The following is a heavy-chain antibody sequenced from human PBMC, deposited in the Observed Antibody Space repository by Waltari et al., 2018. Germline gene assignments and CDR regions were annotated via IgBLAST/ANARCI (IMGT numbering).Heavy chain of an antibody. D-gene: IGHD4-4*01. CDR1: GYSFTTHW. CDR2: IDPGDSDT. CDR3: VRRRNYPGAAMDV. V-gene: IGHV5-51*01. J-gene: IGHJ6*02. Sequence: EVQLVQSGAEVKKPGESLNISCKDSGYSFTTHWIGWVRQMPGKGLEWMGIIDPGDSDTRYSPSFQGQVTISADRSISTAYLQWSSLKASDTAIYYCVRRRNYPGAAMDVWGQGTTVTVSS.